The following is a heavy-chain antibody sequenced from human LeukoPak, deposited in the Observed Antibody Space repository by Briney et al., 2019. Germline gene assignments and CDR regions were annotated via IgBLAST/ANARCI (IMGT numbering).Heavy chain of an antibody. CDR1: GGSISSGGYY. V-gene: IGHV4-31*03. Sequence: SQTLSLTCTVSGGSISSGGYYWSWIRQHPGKGLEWIGYIYYSGSTYYNPSLRSRVTISVDTSKNQFSLKLSSVTAADTAVYYCAIQVGAPMAGYFDYWGQGTLVTVSS. D-gene: IGHD1-26*01. J-gene: IGHJ4*02. CDR3: AIQVGAPMAGYFDY. CDR2: IYYSGST.